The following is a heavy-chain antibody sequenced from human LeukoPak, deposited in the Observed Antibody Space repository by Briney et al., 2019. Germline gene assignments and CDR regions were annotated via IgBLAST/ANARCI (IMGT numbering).Heavy chain of an antibody. CDR1: GFTFDDYG. CDR2: INWNAGST. V-gene: IGHV3-20*04. CDR3: ARVRLGTYYFDY. D-gene: IGHD7-27*01. J-gene: IGHJ4*02. Sequence: PGRSLRLSCAASGFTFDDYGMSLVRQAPGKGLEWVSGINWNAGSTGYADSVKGRFIISRDNAKNSLYLQMNSLRTEDTALYYCARVRLGTYYFDYWGQGTLVTVSS.